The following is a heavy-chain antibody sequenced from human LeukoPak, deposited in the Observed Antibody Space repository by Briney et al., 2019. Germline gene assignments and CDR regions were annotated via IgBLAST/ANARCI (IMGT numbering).Heavy chain of an antibody. V-gene: IGHV4-39*07. J-gene: IGHJ3*02. CDR1: GGSISSSSYY. Sequence: PSETLSLTCTVSGGSISSSSYYWGWIRQPPGKGLEWIGSIYYSGSTYYNPSLKSRVTISVDTSKNQFSPKLSSVTAADTAVYYCASPRRDGYNWDAFDIWGQGTMVTVSS. CDR2: IYYSGST. CDR3: ASPRRDGYNWDAFDI. D-gene: IGHD5-24*01.